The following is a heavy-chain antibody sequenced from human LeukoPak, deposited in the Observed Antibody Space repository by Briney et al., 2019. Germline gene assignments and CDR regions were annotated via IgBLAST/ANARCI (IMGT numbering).Heavy chain of an antibody. V-gene: IGHV1-8*01. Sequence: ASVKVSCKASGYPFTSYDINWVRQATGQGLEWMGWMNPNSGNTGFAQKFQGRVTMTRNISTSTAYMELSSLRSEDTAEYYCFLISSTLHYYYDLWGRGTLVTVSS. CDR2: MNPNSGNT. D-gene: IGHD6-13*01. J-gene: IGHJ2*01. CDR1: GYPFTSYD. CDR3: FLISSTLHYYYDL.